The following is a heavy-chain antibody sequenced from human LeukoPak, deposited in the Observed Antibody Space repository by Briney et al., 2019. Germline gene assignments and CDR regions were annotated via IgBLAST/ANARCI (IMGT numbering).Heavy chain of an antibody. J-gene: IGHJ6*02. CDR1: GGSISSYY. D-gene: IGHD2-15*01. Sequence: PSETLSLTCTVSGGSISSYYWSWLRQPPGKGLEWIGYIYYGENTNYNPSLKSRVTMSVDTSMNQFSLKLSSVTAADTAVYYCARVGGSNYYYYGMDVWGQGTTVTVSS. CDR2: IYYGENT. V-gene: IGHV4-59*01. CDR3: ARVGGSNYYYYGMDV.